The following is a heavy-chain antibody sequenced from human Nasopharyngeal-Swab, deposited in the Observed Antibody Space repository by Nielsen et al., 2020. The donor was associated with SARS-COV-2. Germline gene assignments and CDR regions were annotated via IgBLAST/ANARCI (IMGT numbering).Heavy chain of an antibody. CDR3: AREDYYDSSGYPPYYYYGMDV. V-gene: IGHV1-46*01. CDR2: INPSGGST. D-gene: IGHD3-22*01. Sequence: RQAPGQGLEWMGIINPSGGSTSYAQKFQGRVTMTRDTSTSTVYMELSSLRSEDTAVYYCAREDYYDSSGYPPYYYYGMDVWGQGTTVTVSS. J-gene: IGHJ6*02.